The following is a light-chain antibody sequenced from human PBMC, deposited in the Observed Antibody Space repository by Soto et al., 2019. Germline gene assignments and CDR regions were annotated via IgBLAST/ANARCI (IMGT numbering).Light chain of an antibody. J-gene: IGKJ1*01. V-gene: IGKV1-5*03. CDR1: QSISDS. Sequence: DIQMTQSPSTLSASVGDRVTITCRASQSISDSLAWYKQKPGKAPKLLIYEASNLKSGVPSRFSGSGSGTEYTLPISSLQPDDFASYYCQQYNGYWTFGQGTKVEIK. CDR3: QQYNGYWT. CDR2: EAS.